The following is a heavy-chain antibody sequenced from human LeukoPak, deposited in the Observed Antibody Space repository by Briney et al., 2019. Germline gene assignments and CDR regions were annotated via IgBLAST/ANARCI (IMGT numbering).Heavy chain of an antibody. Sequence: PSETLSLTCTLSGASIKTSNYYWRWIRQPPGKGLEWIESMFYSGSAYYSPSLKSQVTISVDTSKNQFSLNLRSVTAADTAVYYCARDLTLSIALVRNPKYFDFWGQGSLVTVSS. J-gene: IGHJ4*02. CDR2: MFYSGSA. D-gene: IGHD2-8*02. V-gene: IGHV4-39*02. CDR3: ARDLTLSIALVRNPKYFDF. CDR1: GASIKTSNYY.